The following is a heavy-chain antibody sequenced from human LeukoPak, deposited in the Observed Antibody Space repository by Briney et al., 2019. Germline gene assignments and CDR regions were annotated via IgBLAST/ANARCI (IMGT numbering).Heavy chain of an antibody. D-gene: IGHD4-17*01. CDR1: GGSISSGGYY. CDR3: AKEPTVTTVLTFDY. J-gene: IGHJ4*02. Sequence: SETLSLTCTVSGGSISSGGYYWSWIRQHPGKGLEWIGYIYYSGSTYYNPSLKSRVTISVDTSKNQFSLKLSSVTAADTAVYYCAKEPTVTTVLTFDYWGQGTLVTVSS. CDR2: IYYSGST. V-gene: IGHV4-31*03.